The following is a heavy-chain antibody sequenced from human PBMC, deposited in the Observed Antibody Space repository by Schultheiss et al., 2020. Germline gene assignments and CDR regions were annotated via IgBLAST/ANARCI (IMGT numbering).Heavy chain of an antibody. D-gene: IGHD3-10*01. CDR1: GFTFSSYA. Sequence: GESLKISCAASGFTFSSYAMNWVRQAPGKGLEWVSAISGSGGSTYYADSVKGRFTISRDNSKNTLYLQMNSLRAEDTAVYYCARGYGSGSYLPYWGQGTLVTVSS. V-gene: IGHV3-23*01. CDR2: ISGSGGST. CDR3: ARGYGSGSYLPY. J-gene: IGHJ4*02.